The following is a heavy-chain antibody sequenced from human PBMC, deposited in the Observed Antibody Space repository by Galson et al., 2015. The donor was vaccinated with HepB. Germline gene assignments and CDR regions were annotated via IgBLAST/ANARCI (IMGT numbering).Heavy chain of an antibody. CDR1: GYTFTSYA. CDR3: ARGNWTAIFTIFGVVQTSDYYYGMDV. D-gene: IGHD3-3*01. V-gene: IGHV1-2*04. CDR2: INPNSGGT. J-gene: IGHJ6*02. Sequence: SVKVSCKASGYTFTSYAMNWVRQAPGQGLEWMGWINPNSGGTNYAQKFQGWVTMTRDTSISTAYMELSRLRSDDTAVYYCARGNWTAIFTIFGVVQTSDYYYGMDVWGQGTTVTVSS.